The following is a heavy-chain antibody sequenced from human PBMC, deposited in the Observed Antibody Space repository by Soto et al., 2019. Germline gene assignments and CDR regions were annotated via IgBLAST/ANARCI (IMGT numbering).Heavy chain of an antibody. V-gene: IGHV3-7*01. CDR3: ARGLGAHCSSTSCYVEIFDY. D-gene: IGHD2-2*01. Sequence: GGSLRLSCAASGFTFSSYWMSWVRQAPGKGLEWVANIKQDGSEKYYVDSVKGRFTLSRDNAKNSLYLQMNSLRAEDTAVYYCARGLGAHCSSTSCYVEIFDYWGQGTLVTVSS. J-gene: IGHJ4*02. CDR2: IKQDGSEK. CDR1: GFTFSSYW.